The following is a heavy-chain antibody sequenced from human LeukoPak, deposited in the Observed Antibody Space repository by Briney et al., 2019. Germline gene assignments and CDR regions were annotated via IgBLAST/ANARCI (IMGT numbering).Heavy chain of an antibody. CDR2: IYYSGST. CDR1: GGSISSYY. D-gene: IGHD3-3*01. Sequence: SETLSLTCTVSGGSISSYYWSWIRQPPGKGLEWIGYIYYSGSTNYNPSHKSRVTISVDTSKNQFSLKLSSVTAADTAVYYCARDSVTIFAFDPWGQGTLVTVSS. V-gene: IGHV4-59*01. CDR3: ARDSVTIFAFDP. J-gene: IGHJ5*02.